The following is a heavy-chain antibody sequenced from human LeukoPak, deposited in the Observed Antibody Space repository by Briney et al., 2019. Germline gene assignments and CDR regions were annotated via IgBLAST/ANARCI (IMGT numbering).Heavy chain of an antibody. J-gene: IGHJ6*03. Sequence: SESLSLTCTVSGGSISSGGYYWSWIRQHPGKGLEWIGYIYYSGSTYYNPSLKSRVTISVDTSKNQFSLKLSSVTAADTAVYYCARCMLYYYYMDVWGKGTTVTVSS. CDR1: GGSISSGGYY. V-gene: IGHV4-31*03. D-gene: IGHD2-8*01. CDR3: ARCMLYYYYMDV. CDR2: IYYSGST.